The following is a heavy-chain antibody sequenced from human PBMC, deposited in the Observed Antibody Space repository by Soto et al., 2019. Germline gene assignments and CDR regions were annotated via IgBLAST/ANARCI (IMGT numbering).Heavy chain of an antibody. Sequence: QVQLQESGPGLVKPSGTLSLTCAVSGGSISSSNWWSWVRQPPGKGLEWIGEIYHSGSTNYNPSLKSXAPRSXXKSKNQFSLKLSSVTAADTAVYYCARDLAAGNSDYWGQGTLVTVSS. CDR1: GGSISSSNW. J-gene: IGHJ4*02. CDR3: ARDLAAGNSDY. CDR2: IYHSGST. V-gene: IGHV4-4*02. D-gene: IGHD6-13*01.